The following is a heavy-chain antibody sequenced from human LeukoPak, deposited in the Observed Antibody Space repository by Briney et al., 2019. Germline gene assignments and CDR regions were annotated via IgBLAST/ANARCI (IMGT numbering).Heavy chain of an antibody. V-gene: IGHV3-13*03. Sequence: SGGSLRLSCAACGFTFSSYDMHWVRQATGKGLEWVSAIGTAGDTYYPGSVKGQFTISRENAKNSLYLQMNSLRAGDTAVYYCARWYCSSNSCYYDYWGQGTLVTVSS. D-gene: IGHD2-2*01. CDR1: GFTFSSYD. CDR3: ARWYCSSNSCYYDY. J-gene: IGHJ4*02. CDR2: IGTAGDT.